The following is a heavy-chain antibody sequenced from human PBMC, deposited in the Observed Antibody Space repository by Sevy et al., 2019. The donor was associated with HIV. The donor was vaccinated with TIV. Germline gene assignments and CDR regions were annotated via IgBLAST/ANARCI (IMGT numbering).Heavy chain of an antibody. J-gene: IGHJ4*02. V-gene: IGHV3-30*18. D-gene: IGHD6-13*01. Sequence: GGSLRLSCAASGFTFSTYGMHWVRQAPGKGLEWVAVISYDGSSKYYVDSVKGRFTISRDNSKNTLYLQMNSLRPEDTAVYYCAKDAAGYSGSWFYYFDYWGLGTLVTVSS. CDR2: ISYDGSSK. CDR1: GFTFSTYG. CDR3: AKDAAGYSGSWFYYFDY.